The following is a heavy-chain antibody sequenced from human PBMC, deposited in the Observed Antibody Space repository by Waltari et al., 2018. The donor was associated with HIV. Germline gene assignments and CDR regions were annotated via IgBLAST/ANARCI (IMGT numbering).Heavy chain of an antibody. V-gene: IGHV4-34*01. J-gene: IGHJ5*02. CDR3: ARGTLQYYGSGSPTRWFDP. CDR2: INHSGST. CDR1: GGSFSGYY. Sequence: QVQLQQWGAGLLKPSETLSLTCAVYGGSFSGYYWSWIRQPPGKGLEWIGEINHSGSTNYNPSLKSRVTISVDTSKNQFSLKLSSVTAADTAVYYCARGTLQYYGSGSPTRWFDPWGQGTLVTVSS. D-gene: IGHD3-10*01.